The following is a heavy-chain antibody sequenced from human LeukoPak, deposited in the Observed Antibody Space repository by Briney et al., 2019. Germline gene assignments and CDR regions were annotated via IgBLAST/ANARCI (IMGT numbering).Heavy chain of an antibody. CDR3: ARGPGHGHYFDY. V-gene: IGHV3-48*03. CDR2: ISSSGSTI. Sequence: GGSLRLSCAASGFTFSSYEMNWVRQAPGKGLEWVSYISSSGSTIYYADSVKGRFTISRDNAKNSLYLQMNSLRAEDTAVYYCARGPGHGHYFDYWGQGTLLTVSS. J-gene: IGHJ4*02. D-gene: IGHD4-17*01. CDR1: GFTFSSYE.